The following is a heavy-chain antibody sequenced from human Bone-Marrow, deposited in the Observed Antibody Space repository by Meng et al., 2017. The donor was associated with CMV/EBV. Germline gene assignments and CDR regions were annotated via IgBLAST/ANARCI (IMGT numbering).Heavy chain of an antibody. CDR1: GFTFSSYA. CDR2: ISYDGSNK. J-gene: IGHJ3*02. Sequence: GESLKISCAASGFTFSSYAMHWVRQAPGKGLEWVAVISYDGSNKYYADSVKGRFTISRDNSKNTKYLQMNSLRAEDTAVYYCARAGYYDILTGYYREGALDIWGQVKMVNVAS. V-gene: IGHV3-30-3*01. D-gene: IGHD3-9*01. CDR3: ARAGYYDILTGYYREGALDI.